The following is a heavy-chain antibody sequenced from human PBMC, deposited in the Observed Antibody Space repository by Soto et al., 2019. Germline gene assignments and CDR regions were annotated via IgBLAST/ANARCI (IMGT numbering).Heavy chain of an antibody. D-gene: IGHD1-26*01. Sequence: EVQVVESGGGLVQPGGSLRLSCNFTFSMYSMNWVRQAPGKGLEWVASVSSGGSYIKYAGSVKGRFTISRDNAKNSVSLQMNSVRVDDTAGYFCTRDQGGSYDSWFDPWGQGTLVTVSS. J-gene: IGHJ5*02. CDR1: TFSMYS. CDR2: VSSGGSYI. CDR3: TRDQGGSYDSWFDP. V-gene: IGHV3-21*01.